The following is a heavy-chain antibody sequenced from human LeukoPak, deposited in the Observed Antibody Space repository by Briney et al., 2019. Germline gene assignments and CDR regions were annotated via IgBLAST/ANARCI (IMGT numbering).Heavy chain of an antibody. J-gene: IGHJ4*02. CDR2: IIPIFGTA. CDR1: GGTFSSYA. D-gene: IGHD3-22*01. Sequence: ASVKVSCKASGGTFSSYAISWVRQAPGQGLEWMGGIIPIFGTANYAQKFQGRVTITADESTSTAYMELSSLRSEDTAVYYCARGGYYYDSNGYYYFDYWGQGTLVTVSS. V-gene: IGHV1-69*13. CDR3: ARGGYYYDSNGYYYFDY.